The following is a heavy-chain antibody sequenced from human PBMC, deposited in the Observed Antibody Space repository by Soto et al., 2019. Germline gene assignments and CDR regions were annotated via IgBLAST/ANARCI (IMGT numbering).Heavy chain of an antibody. CDR1: GGSVSSGSYY. J-gene: IGHJ4*02. CDR2: IYYSGST. Sequence: NPSETLSLTCTVSGGSVSSGSYYWSWIRQPPGKGLEWIGYIYYSGSTNYNPSLKSRVTISVDTSKNQFSLKLSSVTAADTAVYYCARGDLYYDFWSGYYTPRVPNLDYWGQGTLVTVSS. V-gene: IGHV4-61*01. D-gene: IGHD3-3*01. CDR3: ARGDLYYDFWSGYYTPRVPNLDY.